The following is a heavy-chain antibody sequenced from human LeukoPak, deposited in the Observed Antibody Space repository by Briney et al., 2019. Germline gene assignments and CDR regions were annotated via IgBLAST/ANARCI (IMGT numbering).Heavy chain of an antibody. V-gene: IGHV4-39*07. CDR2: INHSGST. J-gene: IGHJ3*02. CDR1: GGSISSSSYY. D-gene: IGHD2-21*02. CDR3: AGRDGNAFDI. Sequence: SETLSLTCTVSGGSISSSSYYWGWIRQPPGKGLEWIGEINHSGSTNYNPSLKSRVTISVDTSKNQFSLRLSSVTAADTGVYYCAGRDGNAFDIWGQGTMVTVSS.